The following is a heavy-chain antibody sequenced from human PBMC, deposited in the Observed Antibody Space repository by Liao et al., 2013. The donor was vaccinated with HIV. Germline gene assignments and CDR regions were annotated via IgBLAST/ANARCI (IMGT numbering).Heavy chain of an antibody. CDR1: GGSISSSDYY. V-gene: IGHV4-39*07. Sequence: QLQLQESGPGLVKPSETLSLTCIVSGGSISSSDYYWGWIRQPPGKGLEWIANIYYSGVTFYNSSLKSRATISMDTSKNQFSLKLSSVTAADTAVYFCAXGGGVSGYDPFYWYFDLWGRGTLVTVSS. CDR2: IYYSGVT. D-gene: IGHD5-18*01. CDR3: AXGGGVSGYDPFYWYFDL. J-gene: IGHJ2*01.